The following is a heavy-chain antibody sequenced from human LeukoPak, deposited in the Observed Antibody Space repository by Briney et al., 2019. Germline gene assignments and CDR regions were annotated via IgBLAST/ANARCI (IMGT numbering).Heavy chain of an antibody. J-gene: IGHJ4*02. Sequence: GGSLRLSCAASGLTFSTDAMTWVRQAPGKGLQWVSAISWSGGDTYYDDSVKGRFTISRDNSKNMMYLQMNSLRAEDTAVYYCARDSSVWSKNYWGQGTLVTV. V-gene: IGHV3-23*01. CDR2: ISWSGGDT. D-gene: IGHD6-19*01. CDR1: GLTFSTDA. CDR3: ARDSSVWSKNY.